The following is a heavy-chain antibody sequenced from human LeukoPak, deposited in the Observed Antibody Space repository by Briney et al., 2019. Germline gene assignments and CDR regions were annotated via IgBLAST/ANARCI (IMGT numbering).Heavy chain of an antibody. V-gene: IGHV3-30*04. Sequence: GGSLRLSCAASGFTFSSYAMHWVRQAPGKGLEWVAVISYDGSNKYYADSVKGRFTISRDNSKNTLYLQMNSLRAEDTAVYYCAKDRFGYGGNSEFDYWGQGTLVTVSS. CDR3: AKDRFGYGGNSEFDY. D-gene: IGHD4-23*01. CDR1: GFTFSSYA. J-gene: IGHJ4*02. CDR2: ISYDGSNK.